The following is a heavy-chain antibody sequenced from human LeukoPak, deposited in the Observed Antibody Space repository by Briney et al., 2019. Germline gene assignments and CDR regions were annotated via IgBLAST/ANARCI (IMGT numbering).Heavy chain of an antibody. D-gene: IGHD3-10*01. J-gene: IGHJ5*02. Sequence: SVKVSCKASGGTCSSYAISWVRQAPGQGLEWMGGIIPIFGTANYAQKFQGRVTITTDESTSTAYMELSSLRSEDTAVYYCARRITMVRGEYNWFDPWGQGTLVTVSS. CDR3: ARRITMVRGEYNWFDP. CDR2: IIPIFGTA. V-gene: IGHV1-69*05. CDR1: GGTCSSYA.